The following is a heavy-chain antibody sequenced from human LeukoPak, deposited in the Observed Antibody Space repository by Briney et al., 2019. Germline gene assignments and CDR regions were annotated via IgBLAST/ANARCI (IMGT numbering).Heavy chain of an antibody. V-gene: IGHV3-48*03. CDR3: AKGDRDDYGDYPGDY. CDR2: ISSSGNTV. D-gene: IGHD4-17*01. CDR1: GFSLSTYE. J-gene: IGHJ4*02. Sequence: GGSLRLSCVVSGFSLSTYEMNWVRQTPGKGLEWVSYISSSGNTVHYADSVRGRFTISRDNSKNTLYLQMNSLRAEDTAVYYCAKGDRDDYGDYPGDYWGQGTLVTVSS.